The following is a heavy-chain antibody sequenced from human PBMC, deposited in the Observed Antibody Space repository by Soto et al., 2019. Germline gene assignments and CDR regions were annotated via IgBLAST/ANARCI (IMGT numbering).Heavy chain of an antibody. CDR2: IYWDDDQ. D-gene: IGHD3-16*01. Sequence: QNTLKESGPTLVKPTQTLTLTCTFSKFSLSTSGGAVGWIRPPPGQALEWLALIYWDDDQRYSPSLKSRLTITKDTSKNQVVLRMTNMDPVDTATYYCAHLKGGSYFDYWGQGTVVTVSS. CDR1: KFSLSTSGGA. J-gene: IGHJ4*02. CDR3: AHLKGGSYFDY. V-gene: IGHV2-5*02.